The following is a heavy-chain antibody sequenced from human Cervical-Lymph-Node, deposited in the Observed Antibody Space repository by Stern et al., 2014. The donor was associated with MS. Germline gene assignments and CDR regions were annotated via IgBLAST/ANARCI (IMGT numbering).Heavy chain of an antibody. CDR1: GFTFSSYS. D-gene: IGHD3-10*01. CDR2: ISSSSSYI. CDR3: ARGRGTYYYGSGSYVDY. Sequence: EVQLVESGGGLVKPGGSLRLSCAASGFTFSSYSMNLVRQAPGKALEWVSSISSSSSYIYYADSVKGRFTISRDNAKNSLYLQMNSLRAEDTAVYYCARGRGTYYYGSGSYVDYGGKGTLVTVSS. V-gene: IGHV3-21*01. J-gene: IGHJ4*02.